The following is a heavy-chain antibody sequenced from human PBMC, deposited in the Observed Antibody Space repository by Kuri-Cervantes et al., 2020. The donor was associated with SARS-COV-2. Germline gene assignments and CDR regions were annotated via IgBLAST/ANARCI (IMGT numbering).Heavy chain of an antibody. D-gene: IGHD4-11*01. CDR1: GFSLTTSGMC. J-gene: IGHJ4*02. CDR2: IDWDDDK. Sequence: SGPTLVKPPQTLTLTCTFSGFSLTTSGMCVAWIRQPPGKALEWLAHIDWDDDKYYKTSLNTRLSISKDTSKDQVVLTMTNMDPVDTATYYCVRIRAATVIADYWGQGTLVTVSS. V-gene: IGHV2-70*01. CDR3: VRIRAATVIADY.